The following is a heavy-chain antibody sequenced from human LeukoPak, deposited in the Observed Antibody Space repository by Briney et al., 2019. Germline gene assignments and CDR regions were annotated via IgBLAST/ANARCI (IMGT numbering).Heavy chain of an antibody. D-gene: IGHD6-19*01. CDR1: GFTFSSYA. Sequence: PGGSLRLSCAASGFTFSSYAMSWVRQAPGKGLEWVSAISGSGGSTYYADSVKGRFTISRDNTKNTLYLQMNSLRAERQSIYFCAKDVLWLAYFDYWGQGTMVTVSS. V-gene: IGHV3-23*01. CDR3: AKDVLWLAYFDY. J-gene: IGHJ4*02. CDR2: ISGSGGST.